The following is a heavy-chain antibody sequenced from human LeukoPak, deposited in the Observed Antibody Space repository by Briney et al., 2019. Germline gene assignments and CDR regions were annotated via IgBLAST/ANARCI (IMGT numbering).Heavy chain of an antibody. V-gene: IGHV4-30-4*08. CDR2: IYYSGST. Sequence: SETLSLTXTVSGGSISSGDYYWSWIRQPPGKGLEWIGYIYYSGSTYYNPSLKSRVTISVDTSKNQFSLKLSSVTAADTAVYYCARETSLHAFDIWGQGTILTVSS. CDR1: GGSISSGDYY. D-gene: IGHD1-26*01. J-gene: IGHJ3*02. CDR3: ARETSLHAFDI.